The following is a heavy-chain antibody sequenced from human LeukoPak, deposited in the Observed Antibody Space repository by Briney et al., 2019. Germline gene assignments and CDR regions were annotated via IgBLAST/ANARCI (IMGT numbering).Heavy chain of an antibody. V-gene: IGHV3-21*01. Sequence: GGSLRLSCAASGFTFSSYSMNWVRQAPGKGLEWVSSISSSSSYIYYADSVKGRFTISRDNAKNSLYLQMNSLRDEDTAVYYCARSGAYYYGMDVWGQGTTVTVFS. CDR2: ISSSSSYI. CDR3: ARSGAYYYGMDV. D-gene: IGHD2-8*02. CDR1: GFTFSSYS. J-gene: IGHJ6*02.